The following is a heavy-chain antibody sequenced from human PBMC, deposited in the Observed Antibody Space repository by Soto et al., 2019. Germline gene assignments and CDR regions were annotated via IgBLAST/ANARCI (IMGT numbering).Heavy chain of an antibody. J-gene: IGHJ3*02. Sequence: SETLSLTCAVSGGSISSSNWWSWVRQPPWKGLEWMGEIYHSGSTNYNPSLKSRVTISVDKSKNHFSLKLSSVTAADTAVYYCASGVLLWFGTRDAFDIWGQGTMVTVSS. CDR1: GGSISSSNW. CDR3: ASGVLLWFGTRDAFDI. V-gene: IGHV4-4*02. D-gene: IGHD3-10*01. CDR2: IYHSGST.